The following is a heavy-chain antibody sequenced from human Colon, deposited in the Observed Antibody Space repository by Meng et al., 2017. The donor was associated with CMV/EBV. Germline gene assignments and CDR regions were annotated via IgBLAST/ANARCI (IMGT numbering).Heavy chain of an antibody. Sequence: GGSLRLSCVASGFIFSSFPMHWVRQSPGKGLEWVAVISYDGSSVHYADSVRGRVTISRDNSKNTLYLQMDGLTVEDTATYYCARATLWLAYYFDYWGQGTLVTV. CDR2: ISYDGSSV. CDR3: ARATLWLAYYFDY. V-gene: IGHV3-30*03. J-gene: IGHJ4*02. D-gene: IGHD3-3*01. CDR1: GFIFSSFP.